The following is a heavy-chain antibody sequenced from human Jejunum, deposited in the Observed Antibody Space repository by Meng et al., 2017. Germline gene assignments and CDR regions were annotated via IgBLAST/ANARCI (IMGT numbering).Heavy chain of an antibody. J-gene: IGHJ4*02. CDR1: GFSLSAFW. CDR2: IKEDGSKK. Sequence: GGSLRLSCAASGFSLSAFWMSWVRQAPGKGLEWLADIKEDGSKKYYVDSVKGRFTISRDNTWNSLYLHMDSLRADDTAVYYCTRGVYSSGIVSFDYWGQGTLVTVSS. CDR3: TRGVYSSGIVSFDY. D-gene: IGHD6-19*01. V-gene: IGHV3-7*01.